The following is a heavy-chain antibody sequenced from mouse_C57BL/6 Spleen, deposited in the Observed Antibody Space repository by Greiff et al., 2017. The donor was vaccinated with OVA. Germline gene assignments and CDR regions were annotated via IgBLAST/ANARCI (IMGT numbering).Heavy chain of an antibody. CDR3: ARESTTVVEGARDY. CDR1: GFTFSSYA. V-gene: IGHV5-4*01. CDR2: ISAGGSYT. D-gene: IGHD1-1*01. J-gene: IGHJ4*01. Sequence: EVQRVESGGGLVKPGGSLKLSCAASGFTFSSYAMSWVRQTPEKRLEWVATISAGGSYTYYPENVKGRFTISRDNAKNNLYLQMSHLKSEDTAMYYCARESTTVVEGARDYWGQGTSVTVSS.